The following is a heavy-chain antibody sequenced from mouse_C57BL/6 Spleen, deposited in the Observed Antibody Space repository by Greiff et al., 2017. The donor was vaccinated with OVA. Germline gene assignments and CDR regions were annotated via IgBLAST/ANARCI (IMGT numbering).Heavy chain of an antibody. V-gene: IGHV1-53*01. J-gene: IGHJ1*03. CDR3: ARRGYYGSSYGGLWYFDV. D-gene: IGHD1-1*01. CDR1: GYTFTSYW. Sequence: VQLQQPGTDLVKPGASVKLSRKASGYTFTSYWMHWVKQRPGQGLEWIGNINPSNGGTNYNEKFKSKATLTVDKSSSTAYMQLSSLTSEDSAVYYCARRGYYGSSYGGLWYFDVWGTGTTVTVSS. CDR2: INPSNGGT.